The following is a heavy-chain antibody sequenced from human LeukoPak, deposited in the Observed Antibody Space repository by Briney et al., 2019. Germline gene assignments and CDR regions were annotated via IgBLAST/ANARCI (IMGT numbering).Heavy chain of an antibody. CDR3: ARVRGYYELGAFDI. V-gene: IGHV1-8*01. D-gene: IGHD3-22*01. Sequence: PEASVKVSCKASGYTFTSYDINWVRQATGQGLEWMGWMNPNSGNTGYAQKFQGRVTMTRNTSISTAYMELSSLRSEDTAVYYCARVRGYYELGAFDIWGQGTMVTVSS. J-gene: IGHJ3*02. CDR1: GYTFTSYD. CDR2: MNPNSGNT.